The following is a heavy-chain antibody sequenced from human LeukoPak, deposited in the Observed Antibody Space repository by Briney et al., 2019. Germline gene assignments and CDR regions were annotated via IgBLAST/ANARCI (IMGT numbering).Heavy chain of an antibody. CDR1: GFTFSSYG. J-gene: IGHJ6*02. V-gene: IGHV3-30*18. CDR2: ISYDGGNT. CDR3: AKDHPPYGDYYYGMDV. Sequence: RSLRLSCAASGFTFSSYGIHWVRQAPGKGLEWVSFISYDGGNTHYADSVKGRFTFSRDNSKNTVYLQMSSLRAEDTAVYYCAKDHPPYGDYYYGMDVWGQGTTVTVSS. D-gene: IGHD4-17*01.